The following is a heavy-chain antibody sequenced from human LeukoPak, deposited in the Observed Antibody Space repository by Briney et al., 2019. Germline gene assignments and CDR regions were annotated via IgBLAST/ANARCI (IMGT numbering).Heavy chain of an antibody. CDR3: ARQGLLWLGELSLHWFDP. D-gene: IGHD3-10*01. CDR2: IYYSGST. Sequence: SETLSLTCTVSGGSISSSSYYWGWIRQPPGKGLEWIGSIYYSGSTYYNPSLKSRVTISVDTSKNQFSLKLSSVTAADTAVYYCARQGLLWLGELSLHWFDPWGQGTLVTVSS. CDR1: GGSISSSSYY. J-gene: IGHJ5*02. V-gene: IGHV4-39*01.